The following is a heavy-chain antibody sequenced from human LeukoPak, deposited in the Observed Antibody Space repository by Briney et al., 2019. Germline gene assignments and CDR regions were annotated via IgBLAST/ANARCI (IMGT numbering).Heavy chain of an antibody. D-gene: IGHD3-22*01. CDR1: GFTFSNYA. CDR3: AKGRYESSGFNWAA. V-gene: IGHV3-23*01. J-gene: IGHJ4*02. CDR2: LSGSGGSA. Sequence: PGGSLRLSCAASGFTFSNYAMTWVRQAPGKGLEWVSALSGSGGSAYYADSVKGRFTISRDNSKNTLCLQMNSLRAEDTAVYYCAKGRYESSGFNWAAWGQGTLVTVSS.